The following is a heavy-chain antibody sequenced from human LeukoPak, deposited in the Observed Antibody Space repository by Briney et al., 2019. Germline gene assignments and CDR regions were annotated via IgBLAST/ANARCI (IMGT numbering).Heavy chain of an antibody. Sequence: GESLKISCKGSGYSFTSYWIGWVRQMPGKGLEWMEIIYLGDSDTRYSPSFQGQVTISADKSISTAYLQWSSLKASDTAMYYCASHASPGIAVAGTPWGYYGMDVWGQGTTVTVSS. CDR1: GYSFTSYW. D-gene: IGHD6-19*01. CDR3: ASHASPGIAVAGTPWGYYGMDV. CDR2: IYLGDSDT. J-gene: IGHJ6*02. V-gene: IGHV5-51*01.